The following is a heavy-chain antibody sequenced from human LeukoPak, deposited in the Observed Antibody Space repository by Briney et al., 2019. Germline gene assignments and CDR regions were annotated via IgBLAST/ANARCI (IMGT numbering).Heavy chain of an antibody. V-gene: IGHV3-23*01. Sequence: TGGSLRLSCAASGFTLSSYAMSWVRQAPGKGPEWVSATSGSGDGTFYADSVKGRFTISRDNSKNTLYLQMNSLRAEDTAIYYCAKLRDFFDSSGQFDYWGQGTLVTVSS. CDR2: TSGSGDGT. CDR3: AKLRDFFDSSGQFDY. CDR1: GFTLSSYA. J-gene: IGHJ4*02. D-gene: IGHD3-22*01.